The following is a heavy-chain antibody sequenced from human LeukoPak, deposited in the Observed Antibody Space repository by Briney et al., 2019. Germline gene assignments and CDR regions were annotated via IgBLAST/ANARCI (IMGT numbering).Heavy chain of an antibody. Sequence: SVKVSCKVSGDTFTNYAFSWVRQAPGQGLEWMGSIAPIFGTTDLPRKFQGRVTITADTSTTTAYMELTSLKSEDTALYYCAAYSTSPNLDYWGQATLVTVSS. CDR1: GDTFTNYA. CDR2: IAPIFGTT. J-gene: IGHJ4*02. CDR3: AAYSTSPNLDY. D-gene: IGHD6-13*01. V-gene: IGHV1-69*06.